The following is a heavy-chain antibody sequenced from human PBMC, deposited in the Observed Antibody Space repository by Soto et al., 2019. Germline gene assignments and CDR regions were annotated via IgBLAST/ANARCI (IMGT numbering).Heavy chain of an antibody. CDR2: ISDDGGKQ. CDR1: GFSFNSYA. D-gene: IGHD3-9*01. CDR3: AGEGTDDTNAEYFYY. V-gene: IGHV3-30-3*01. J-gene: IGHJ1*01. Sequence: GSLRLSCAGSGFSFNSYAMHWVRQAPGKGLVWVAVISDDGGKQYYAGSVRGRFSISRDNSKNTLYLQVKSLRPEDTAVYFCAGEGTDDTNAEYFYYWGQGTLVTVSS.